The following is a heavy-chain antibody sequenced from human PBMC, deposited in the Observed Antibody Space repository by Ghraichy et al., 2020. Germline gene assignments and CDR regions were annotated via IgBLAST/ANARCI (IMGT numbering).Heavy chain of an antibody. CDR1: GFTFSAYS. V-gene: IGHV3-48*02. Sequence: GGSLRLSCAASGFTFSAYSMNWVRQSPGKGLEWVSYINSGGNTIYYADSVRGRFTISRDNAQDSLYLRMNNLRDEDTAVYYCATATSSTRGAFDIWGRGTMVTVSS. J-gene: IGHJ3*02. CDR3: ATATSSTRGAFDI. CDR2: INSGGNTI. D-gene: IGHD1-26*01.